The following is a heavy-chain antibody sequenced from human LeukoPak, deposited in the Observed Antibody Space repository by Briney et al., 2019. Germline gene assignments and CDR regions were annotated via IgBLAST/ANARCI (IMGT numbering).Heavy chain of an antibody. Sequence: GGSLRLSCAASGFTFSSYEMNWVRQAPGKGLEWVSYISSSGSTIYYADSVKGRFTISRDNAKNSLYLQMNSLRAVDTAVYYCARERWGRLDYWGQGTLVTVSS. V-gene: IGHV3-48*03. CDR2: ISSSGSTI. CDR3: ARERWGRLDY. CDR1: GFTFSSYE. J-gene: IGHJ4*02. D-gene: IGHD4-23*01.